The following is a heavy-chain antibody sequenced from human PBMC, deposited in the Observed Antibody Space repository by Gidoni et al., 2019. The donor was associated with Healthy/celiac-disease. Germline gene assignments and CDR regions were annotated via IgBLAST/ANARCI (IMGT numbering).Heavy chain of an antibody. Sequence: QVQLVQSGAEVKKPGSSVKVSCKASGGTFSSYTISWVRQAPGQGLEWMGRIIPILGIANYAQKFQGRVTITADKSTSTAYMELSSLRSEDTAVYYCARDGPNPSGARGDYWGQGTLVTVSS. CDR3: ARDGPNPSGARGDY. J-gene: IGHJ4*02. CDR2: IIPILGIA. CDR1: GGTFSSYT. V-gene: IGHV1-69*08. D-gene: IGHD5-12*01.